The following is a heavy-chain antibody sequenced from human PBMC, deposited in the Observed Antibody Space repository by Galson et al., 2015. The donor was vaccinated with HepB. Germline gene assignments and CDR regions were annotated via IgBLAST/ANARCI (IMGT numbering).Heavy chain of an antibody. Sequence: SLRLSCAASGFTFSSYWMTWVRQAPGKGLEWVANINQDGSEKDYVDSVKGRFTVSRDNAKNSLYLQMTSLRAEDTAVYYCARHRGRMDVWGQGTTVTVSS. V-gene: IGHV3-7*03. CDR2: INQDGSEK. CDR3: ARHRGRMDV. CDR1: GFTFSSYW. J-gene: IGHJ6*02.